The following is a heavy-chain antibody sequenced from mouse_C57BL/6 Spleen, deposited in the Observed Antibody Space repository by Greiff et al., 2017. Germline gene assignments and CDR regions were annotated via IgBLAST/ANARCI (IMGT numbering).Heavy chain of an antibody. V-gene: IGHV5-9-1*02. J-gene: IGHJ4*01. CDR3: TRDRNYYGSSYDAMDY. CDR2: ISSGGDYI. Sequence: EVQGVESGEGLVKPGGSLKLSCAASGFTFSSYAMSWVRQTPETRLEWVAYISSGGDYIYYADTVKGRFTISRDNARNTLYLQMSSLQSEDTAMYYCTRDRNYYGSSYDAMDYWGQGTSVTVSS. CDR1: GFTFSSYA. D-gene: IGHD1-1*01.